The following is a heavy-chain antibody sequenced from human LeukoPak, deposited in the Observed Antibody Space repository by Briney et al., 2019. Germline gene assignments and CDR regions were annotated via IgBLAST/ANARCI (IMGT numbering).Heavy chain of an antibody. Sequence: ASVKVSCKASGYTFTDCTMHWLRQAPGQRLDWMGWINGGSGNTKYSPEFQGRVTITRDTSASTAYMELSSLRSEDTAVYYCANPRYDSSGYYYVDWGQGTPVTVSS. CDR3: ANPRYDSSGYYYVD. V-gene: IGHV1-3*01. D-gene: IGHD3-22*01. CDR1: GYTFTDCT. J-gene: IGHJ4*02. CDR2: INGGSGNT.